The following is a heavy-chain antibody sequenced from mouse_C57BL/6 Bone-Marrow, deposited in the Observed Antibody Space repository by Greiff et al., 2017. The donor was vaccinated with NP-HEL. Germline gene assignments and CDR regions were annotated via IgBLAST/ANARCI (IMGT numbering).Heavy chain of an antibody. V-gene: IGHV1-55*01. D-gene: IGHD1-1*01. CDR3: ARPYYYGSPYYFDY. CDR1: GYTFTSYW. J-gene: IGHJ2*01. Sequence: VQLQQPGAELVKPGASVKMSCKASGYTFTSYWITWVKQRPGQGLEWIGDIYPGSGSTNYNEKFKSKATLTVDTSSSTAYMQLSSLPSEDSAVYYCARPYYYGSPYYFDYWGQGTTLTVSS. CDR2: IYPGSGST.